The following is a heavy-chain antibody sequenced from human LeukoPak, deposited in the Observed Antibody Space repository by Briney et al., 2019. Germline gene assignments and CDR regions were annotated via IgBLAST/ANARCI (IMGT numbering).Heavy chain of an antibody. CDR2: ISAYNGNT. CDR1: GYTFTSYG. V-gene: IGHV1-18*01. D-gene: IGHD2-15*01. CDR3: ASSDGYCSGGSCYDY. J-gene: IGHJ4*02. Sequence: ASVKVSCKASGYTFTSYGISWVRQAPGQGLERMGWISAYNGNTNYAQKLQGRVTMTTDTSTSTAYMELRSLRSDDTAVYYCASSDGYCSGGSCYDYWGQGTLVTVSS.